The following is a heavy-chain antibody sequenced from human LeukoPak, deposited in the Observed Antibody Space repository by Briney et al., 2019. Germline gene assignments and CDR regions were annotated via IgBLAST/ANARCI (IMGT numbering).Heavy chain of an antibody. CDR2: IRYDGSNK. CDR3: AKGNGYSYGRYYFDY. D-gene: IGHD5-18*01. J-gene: IGHJ4*02. V-gene: IGHV3-30*02. CDR1: GFTFSSYG. Sequence: PGGSLRLSCAAPGFTFSSYGMHWVRQAPGKGLEWVAFIRYDGSNKYYADSVKGRFTISRDNSKNTLYLQMNSLRAEDTAVYYCAKGNGYSYGRYYFDYWGQGTLVTVSS.